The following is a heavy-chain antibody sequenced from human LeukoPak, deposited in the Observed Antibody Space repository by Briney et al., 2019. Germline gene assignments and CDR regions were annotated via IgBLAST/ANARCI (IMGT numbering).Heavy chain of an antibody. J-gene: IGHJ4*02. V-gene: IGHV1-69*13. Sequence: SVKVSCKASGYTFNDYAISWVRQAPGQGLEWMGGIIPIFGTANYAQKFQGRVTITADESTSTAYMELSSLRSEDTAVYYCAREGGTGILWWFDYWGQGTLVTVSS. CDR1: GYTFNDYA. CDR3: AREGGTGILWWFDY. D-gene: IGHD2-21*01. CDR2: IIPIFGTA.